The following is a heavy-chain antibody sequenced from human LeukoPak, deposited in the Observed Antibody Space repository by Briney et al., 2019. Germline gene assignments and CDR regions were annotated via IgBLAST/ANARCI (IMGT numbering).Heavy chain of an antibody. Sequence: PGGSLRLSCAASGFTFSSNPMSWVRQAPGKGLEWVSSISSSSSYIYYADSVKGRFTISRDNAKNSLYLQMNSLRAEDTAVYYCARGSLLGYSYVKNAFDIWGQGTMVTVSS. CDR1: GFTFSSNP. D-gene: IGHD5-18*01. CDR3: ARGSLLGYSYVKNAFDI. V-gene: IGHV3-21*01. J-gene: IGHJ3*02. CDR2: ISSSSSYI.